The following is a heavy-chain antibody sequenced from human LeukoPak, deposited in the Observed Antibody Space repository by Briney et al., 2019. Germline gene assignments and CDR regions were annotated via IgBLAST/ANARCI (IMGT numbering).Heavy chain of an antibody. J-gene: IGHJ4*02. CDR3: ARGALGLFDY. V-gene: IGHV4-39*07. D-gene: IGHD5/OR15-5a*01. CDR2: IYHSGST. Sequence: SETLSLTCTVSGGSISSSSYYWGWIRQPPGKGLEWIGSIYHSGSTYYNPSLKSRVTISVDTSKNQFSLKLSSVTAADTAVHYCARGALGLFDYWGQGTLVTVSS. CDR1: GGSISSSSYY.